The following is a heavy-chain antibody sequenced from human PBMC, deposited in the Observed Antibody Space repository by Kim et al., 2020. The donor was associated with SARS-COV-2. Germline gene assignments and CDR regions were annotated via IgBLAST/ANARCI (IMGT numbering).Heavy chain of an antibody. CDR2: IYPGDSDT. CDR3: ARHKAAYDYVWGSYRYRYGMDV. D-gene: IGHD3-16*02. J-gene: IGHJ6*02. CDR1: GYSFTSYW. Sequence: GESLKISCKGSGYSFTSYWIGWVRQMPGKGLEWMGIIYPGDSDTRYSPSFQGQVTIAADKSISTAYLQWSSLKASDNAMYYCARHKAAYDYVWGSYRYRYGMDVWGQGNAVTVSS. V-gene: IGHV5-51*01.